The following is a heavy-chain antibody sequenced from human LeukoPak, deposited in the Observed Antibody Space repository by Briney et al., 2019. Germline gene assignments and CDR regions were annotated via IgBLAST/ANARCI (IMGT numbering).Heavy chain of an antibody. Sequence: SETLSLTCAVYGGSFSDYYWSWIRQPPGKGLEWIGEINHSGSTNYNPSLRSRVTISVDTSKNQFSLRLRSVTAADTAVYYCARQIASAGTAGFDFWGQGALVTVSS. CDR3: ARQIASAGTAGFDF. D-gene: IGHD6-13*01. CDR2: INHSGST. V-gene: IGHV4-34*01. CDR1: GGSFSDYY. J-gene: IGHJ4*02.